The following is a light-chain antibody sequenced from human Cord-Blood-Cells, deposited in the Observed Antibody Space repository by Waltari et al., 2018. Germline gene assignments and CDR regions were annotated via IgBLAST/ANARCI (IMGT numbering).Light chain of an antibody. J-gene: IGLJ3*02. CDR2: DVS. Sequence: QSALPQPASVSGSPGQSITISCTGTSSDVGGYNYVSWYQQHPGKAPKLIIYDVSKRPSGVSNRFSGSKSGNTASLTISGLQAEDEADYYCSSYTSSSTWVFGGGTKLTVL. CDR1: SSDVGGYNY. V-gene: IGLV2-14*01. CDR3: SSYTSSSTWV.